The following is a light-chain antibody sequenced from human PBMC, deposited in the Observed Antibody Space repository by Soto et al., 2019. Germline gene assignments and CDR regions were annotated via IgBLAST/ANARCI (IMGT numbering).Light chain of an antibody. V-gene: IGLV2-14*01. CDR2: EVS. CDR1: SSDVGGYNY. J-gene: IGLJ1*01. Sequence: QSALTQPASVSGSPGQSITISCTGSSSDVGGYNYVSWYQQHPGKTPKLMVYEVSNRPSGVSNRFSGSKSGNTASLTISGLQAEDEADYYCSPFTRSNPCVFGAGTKVTVL. CDR3: SPFTRSNPCV.